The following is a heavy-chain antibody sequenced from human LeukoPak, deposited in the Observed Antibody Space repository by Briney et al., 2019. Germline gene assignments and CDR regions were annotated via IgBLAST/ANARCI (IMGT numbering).Heavy chain of an antibody. V-gene: IGHV1-24*01. CDR1: GYTLTELS. J-gene: IGHJ4*02. CDR2: FDPEDGET. Sequence: ASVKVSCKVSGYTLTELSMHWVRQAPGKGLEWMGGFDPEDGETIYAQKFQGRVTMTADTSTDTAYMELSSLRSDDTAVYYCARVDYYGSGSYSLGDYWGQGTLVTVSS. D-gene: IGHD3-10*01. CDR3: ARVDYYGSGSYSLGDY.